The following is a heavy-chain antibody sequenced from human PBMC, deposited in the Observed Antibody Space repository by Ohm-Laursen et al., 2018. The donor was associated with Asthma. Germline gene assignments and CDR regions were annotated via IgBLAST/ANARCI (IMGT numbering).Heavy chain of an antibody. V-gene: IGHV3-30*03. CDR1: GFSFSSNT. J-gene: IGHJ4*02. Sequence: SLRLSCAASGFSFSSNTITWARQAPGKGLEWAAVISYDGSNKYYADSVKGRFTISRDNSKNTLYLQMNSLRAEDTAVYYCARDRGIAAAGTKGSHWGQGTLVTVSS. CDR3: ARDRGIAAAGTKGSH. CDR2: ISYDGSNK. D-gene: IGHD6-13*01.